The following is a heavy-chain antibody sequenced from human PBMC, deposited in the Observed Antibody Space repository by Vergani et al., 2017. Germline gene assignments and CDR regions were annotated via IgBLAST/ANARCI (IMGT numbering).Heavy chain of an antibody. J-gene: IGHJ4*02. D-gene: IGHD6-19*01. V-gene: IGHV3-11*01. Sequence: VQLVESGGGLVKPGGSLRLSCAASGFTFSNAWMSWVRQAPGKGLEWVSYISSSGSTIYYADSVKGRFTISRDNAKNSLYLQMNSLRAEDTAVYYCAVMGGDGSGWPDYWGQGTLVTVSS. CDR2: ISSSGSTI. CDR3: AVMGGDGSGWPDY. CDR1: GFTFSNAW.